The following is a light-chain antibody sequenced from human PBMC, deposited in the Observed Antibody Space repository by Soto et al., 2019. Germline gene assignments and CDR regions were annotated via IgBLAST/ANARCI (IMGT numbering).Light chain of an antibody. V-gene: IGKV3-11*01. CDR1: QSVSTC. CDR2: DAA. J-gene: IGKJ1*01. Sequence: ESGLSHSQGTRYLSPGGRATLSCRASQSVSTCLAWYQHKPGRAPRLLIYDAATRATGIPDRFRGSGCGTDFTLTISSIEPEDFALYYYQQGTDWPPGTFGQGTKVDIK. CDR3: QQGTDWPPGT.